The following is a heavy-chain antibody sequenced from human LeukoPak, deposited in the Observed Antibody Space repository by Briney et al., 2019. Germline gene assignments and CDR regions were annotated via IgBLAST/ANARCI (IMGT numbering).Heavy chain of an antibody. CDR2: INPSGGST. CDR1: GYTFTSYY. J-gene: IGHJ6*03. Sequence: ASVKVSCKASGYTFTSYYMHWVRQAPGQGLEWMGIINPSGGSTSYAQKFQGRVTMTRDMSTSTVYMELSSLRSEDTAVYYCARGLKRGASNYYYYYMDVWGKGTTVTVSS. V-gene: IGHV1-46*01. CDR3: ARGLKRGASNYYYYYMDV. D-gene: IGHD3-10*01.